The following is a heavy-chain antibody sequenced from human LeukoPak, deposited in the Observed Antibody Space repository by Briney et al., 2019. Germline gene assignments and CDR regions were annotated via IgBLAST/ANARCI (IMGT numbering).Heavy chain of an antibody. V-gene: IGHV3-23*01. CDR3: ARLPTFYYDSSGYHYDY. Sequence: GGSLRLSCAASGFTFSSYAMSWVHQAPGKGLEWVSAISGSGGSTYYADSVKGRFTISKDKSKNTLYLQMDNLRAEDTGVYFCARLPTFYYDSSGYHYDYWGQGTLVTVSS. CDR1: GFTFSSYA. D-gene: IGHD3-22*01. J-gene: IGHJ4*02. CDR2: ISGSGGST.